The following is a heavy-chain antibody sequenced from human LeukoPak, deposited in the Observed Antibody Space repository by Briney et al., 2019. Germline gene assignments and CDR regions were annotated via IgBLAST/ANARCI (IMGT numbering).Heavy chain of an antibody. CDR1: GFTFSSYW. V-gene: IGHV3-7*01. CDR3: AREARGETILSDDYYYYYGMDV. Sequence: GGSLRLSCAASGFTFSSYWMSWVRHAPGGGLEWVANIKQDGSEKYYVDSVKGRFTISRDNAKNSLYLQMNSLRAEDTAVYYCAREARGETILSDDYYYYYGMDVWGQGTTVTVSS. CDR2: IKQDGSEK. D-gene: IGHD2/OR15-2a*01. J-gene: IGHJ6*02.